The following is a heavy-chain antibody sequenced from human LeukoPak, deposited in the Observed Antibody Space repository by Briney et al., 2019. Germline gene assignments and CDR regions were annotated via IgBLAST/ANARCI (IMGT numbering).Heavy chain of an antibody. J-gene: IGHJ6*02. D-gene: IGHD6-13*01. CDR3: ARDPMTAAGSKDGMDV. V-gene: IGHV3-7*01. CDR2: INQDGSEI. CDR1: GFTFSRFR. Sequence: PGGSLRLSCAAPGFTFSRFRMSWVRQPPGKGLEWVANINQDGSEIYYVDSVKGRFTVSTDNAKNSLYLQMTSLRAEDTAVYYCARDPMTAAGSKDGMDVWGQGTTVTVSS.